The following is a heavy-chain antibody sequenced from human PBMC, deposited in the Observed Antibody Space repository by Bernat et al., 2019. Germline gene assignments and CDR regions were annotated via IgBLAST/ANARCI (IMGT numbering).Heavy chain of an antibody. Sequence: QVQLVESGGSVVQPGGSLRLSCAASGFTFSDYGMHWVRQAPGLGLEWVAFISFHGTNKYHADSVKGRVTISRDNPKNALYLQMDSLRAEDTAVYYCARDLFVSYYYYGMDVWGQGTTVTVSS. J-gene: IGHJ6*02. CDR3: ARDLFVSYYYYGMDV. V-gene: IGHV3-30-3*01. CDR2: ISFHGTNK. CDR1: GFTFSDYG. D-gene: IGHD5/OR15-5a*01.